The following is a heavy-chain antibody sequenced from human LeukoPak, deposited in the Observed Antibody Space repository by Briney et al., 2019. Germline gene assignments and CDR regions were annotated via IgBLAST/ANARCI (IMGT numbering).Heavy chain of an antibody. CDR2: VYFSGST. J-gene: IGHJ4*02. CDR3: ARHDGGMGAPLRH. CDR1: GGSFSGYY. D-gene: IGHD6-13*01. Sequence: TSETLSLTCAVYGGSFSGYYWSWIRQPPGKGLEWIGRVYFSGSTYYNPSLKSRVTISVDASKNQFSLKLSSVTAADTAVYFCARHDGGMGAPLRHWGQGTLVTVSS. V-gene: IGHV4-34*01.